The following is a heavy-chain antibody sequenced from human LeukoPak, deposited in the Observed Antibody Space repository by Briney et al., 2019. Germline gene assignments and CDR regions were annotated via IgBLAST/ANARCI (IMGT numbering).Heavy chain of an antibody. CDR2: IYYSGST. V-gene: IGHV4-59*01. CDR3: ARQPWGSSSLDYYYYYMDV. CDR1: GGSISSYY. D-gene: IGHD6-6*01. Sequence: KPSETLSLTCTVSGGSISSYYWSWIRQPPGKGLEWIGYIYYSGSTNYNPSLKSRVTISVDTSKNQFPLKLSSVTAADTAVYYCARQPWGSSSLDYYYYYMDVWGKGTTVTVSS. J-gene: IGHJ6*03.